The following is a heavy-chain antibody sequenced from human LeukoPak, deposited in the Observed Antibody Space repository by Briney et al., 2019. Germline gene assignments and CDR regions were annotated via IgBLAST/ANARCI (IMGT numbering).Heavy chain of an antibody. CDR1: GYSISSGYY. CDR2: IYHSGST. J-gene: IGHJ6*04. V-gene: IGHV4-38-2*01. Sequence: SETLSLTCAVSGYSISSGYYWGWIRQPPGKGLEWIGRIYHSGSTYYNPSLKSRVTISVDTSKNQFSLKLSSVTAADTAVYYCARLYYYGSGSYYSPPYYYGMDVWGKGTTVTVSS. CDR3: ARLYYYGSGSYYSPPYYYGMDV. D-gene: IGHD3-10*01.